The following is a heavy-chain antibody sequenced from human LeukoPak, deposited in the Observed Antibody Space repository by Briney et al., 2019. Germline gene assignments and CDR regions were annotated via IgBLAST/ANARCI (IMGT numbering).Heavy chain of an antibody. J-gene: IGHJ3*02. CDR3: ARDGEDLTDAFDI. CDR2: ISSSSSYI. Sequence: AGGSLRLSCAASGFTFSSYSMNWVRKAPGKGLEWVSSISSSSSYIYYADSVKGRFTISRDNAKNSLYLQMNSLRAEDTAVYYCARDGEDLTDAFDIWGQGTMVTVSS. D-gene: IGHD3-3*01. CDR1: GFTFSSYS. V-gene: IGHV3-21*01.